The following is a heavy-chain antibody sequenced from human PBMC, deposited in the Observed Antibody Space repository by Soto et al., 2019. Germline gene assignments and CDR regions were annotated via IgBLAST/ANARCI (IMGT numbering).Heavy chain of an antibody. Sequence: QVQLQESGPGLVKPSQTLSLTCTVSGGSISSGGYYWSWIRQHPGKGLEWIGYIYYSGSTYYNPSLKSRVTISVDTSKNQFSLKLSSVNAADTAVYYCARVGETVTTSIWFDPWGQGTLVTVSS. CDR2: IYYSGST. CDR3: ARVGETVTTSIWFDP. V-gene: IGHV4-31*03. CDR1: GGSISSGGYY. D-gene: IGHD4-17*01. J-gene: IGHJ5*02.